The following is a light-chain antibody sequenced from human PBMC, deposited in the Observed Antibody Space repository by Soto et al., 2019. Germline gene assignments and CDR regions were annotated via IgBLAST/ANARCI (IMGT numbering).Light chain of an antibody. J-gene: IGKJ3*01. CDR1: QSVSNTY. CDR2: DAS. Sequence: EIVLTQSPGTLSLSPGERATLSCRASQSVSNTYLAWYQQKPGQAPRLRIYDASSRATGIPDRFSGSGSGTDFTFTISRLEPEDFAVYYCQQYGRSPGLFTFGPGTKVEIK. CDR3: QQYGRSPGLFT. V-gene: IGKV3-20*01.